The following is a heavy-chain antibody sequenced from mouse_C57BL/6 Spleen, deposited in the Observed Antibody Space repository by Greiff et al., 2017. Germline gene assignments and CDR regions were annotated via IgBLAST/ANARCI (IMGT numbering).Heavy chain of an antibody. CDR1: GFTFSDYG. Sequence: EVHLVESGGGLVKPGGSLKLSCAASGFTFSDYGMHWVRQAPEKGLEWVAYISSGSSTIYYADTVKGRFTISRDNAKNTLFLQMTSLRSEDTAMYYCARWDYYDYDEYFDYWGQGTTLTVSS. CDR3: ARWDYYDYDEYFDY. CDR2: ISSGSSTI. V-gene: IGHV5-17*01. J-gene: IGHJ2*01. D-gene: IGHD2-4*01.